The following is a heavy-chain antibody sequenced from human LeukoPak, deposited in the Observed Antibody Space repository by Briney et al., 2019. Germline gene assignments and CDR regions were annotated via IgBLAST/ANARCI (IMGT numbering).Heavy chain of an antibody. CDR2: ISHVGGT. D-gene: IGHD3-22*01. Sequence: ETLSLTCAVSGGSISSGGYSWSWVRQAPEKGLEWVSTISHVGGTYYADSVRGRFTISRDDSKNMVYLQMDSLRAEDTAVYYCAKDREYDDSCDYNGWGQGTLVTVSS. CDR1: GGSISSGGYS. V-gene: IGHV3-23*01. CDR3: AKDREYDDSCDYNG. J-gene: IGHJ4*02.